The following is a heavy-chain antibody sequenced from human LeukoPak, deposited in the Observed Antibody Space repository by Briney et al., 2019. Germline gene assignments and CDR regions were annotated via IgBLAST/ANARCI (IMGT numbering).Heavy chain of an antibody. CDR2: IRSKANSYAT. Sequence: PGGSLKLSCAASGFTFSGSAMHWVRQASGKGLEWVGRIRSKANSYATAYAASVKGRFTISRDDSKNTAYLQMNSLKTEDTAGYYCTRHLVEISCYYHFDFWGQGTLVTVSS. J-gene: IGHJ4*02. CDR3: TRHLVEISCYYHFDF. CDR1: GFTFSGSA. D-gene: IGHD3-22*01. V-gene: IGHV3-73*01.